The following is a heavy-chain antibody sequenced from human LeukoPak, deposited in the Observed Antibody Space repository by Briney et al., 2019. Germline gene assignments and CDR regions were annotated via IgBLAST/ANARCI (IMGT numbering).Heavy chain of an antibody. Sequence: GGSLRLSCAASGFTFRSFAMNWVRQAPGKGLEWVSSISSSSGYIYYADSVKGRFTISRDNAKNSLYLQMNSLRAEDTAMYYCARKSIAVAGPFDYWGQGTLVTVSS. V-gene: IGHV3-21*01. CDR1: GFTFRSFA. J-gene: IGHJ4*02. CDR2: ISSSSGYI. D-gene: IGHD6-19*01. CDR3: ARKSIAVAGPFDY.